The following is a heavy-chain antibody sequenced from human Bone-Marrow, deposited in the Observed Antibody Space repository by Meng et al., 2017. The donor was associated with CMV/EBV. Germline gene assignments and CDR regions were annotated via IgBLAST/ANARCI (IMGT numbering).Heavy chain of an antibody. V-gene: IGHV4-31*03. Sequence: SETLSLTCTVSGGSFSSGGYYWSWIRQHPGKGLEWIGYIYYSGSTYYNPSLKSRVTISVDTSKNQFSLKLSSVTAADTAVYYCARKYCSSTSCYGRWFDPWGQGTLVTVSS. D-gene: IGHD2-2*01. J-gene: IGHJ5*02. CDR2: IYYSGST. CDR3: ARKYCSSTSCYGRWFDP. CDR1: GGSFSSGGYY.